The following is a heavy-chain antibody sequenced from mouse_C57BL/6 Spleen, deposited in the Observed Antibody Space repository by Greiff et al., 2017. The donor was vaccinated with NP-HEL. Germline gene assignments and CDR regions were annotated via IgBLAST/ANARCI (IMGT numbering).Heavy chain of an antibody. V-gene: IGHV1-80*01. CDR2: IYPGDGDT. Sequence: QVQLQQSGAELVKPGASVKISCKASGYAFSSYWMNWVKQRPGKGLEWIGQIYPGDGDTNYNGKFKGKATLTADKSSSTAYMQLSSLTSEDSAVYFCARSRYSNYFDYWGQGTTLTVSS. J-gene: IGHJ2*01. CDR1: GYAFSSYW. CDR3: ARSRYSNYFDY. D-gene: IGHD2-14*01.